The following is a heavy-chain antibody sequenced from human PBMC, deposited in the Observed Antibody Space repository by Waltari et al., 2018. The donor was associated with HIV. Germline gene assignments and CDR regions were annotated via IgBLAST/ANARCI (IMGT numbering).Heavy chain of an antibody. Sequence: QVQLQESGPGLVKPSETLSLTCAVSGYSISSGYYWGGIRQPPGKGLEWIGSIYHSGSTYYNPSLKSRVTISVDTSKNQFSLKLSSVTAADTAVYYCARVYGYSGSYPGAPDDYWGQGTLVTVSS. CDR3: ARVYGYSGSYPGAPDDY. D-gene: IGHD1-26*01. CDR1: GYSISSGYY. V-gene: IGHV4-38-2*01. J-gene: IGHJ4*02. CDR2: IYHSGST.